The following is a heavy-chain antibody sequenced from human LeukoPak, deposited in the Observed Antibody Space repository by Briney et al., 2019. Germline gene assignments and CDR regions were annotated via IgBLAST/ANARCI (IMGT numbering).Heavy chain of an antibody. CDR2: ISAYNGNT. CDR3: ARPINYCSSTSCYTSAFDI. D-gene: IGHD2-2*02. V-gene: IGHV1-18*01. J-gene: IGHJ3*02. CDR1: GYTFTSYG. Sequence: GASVKVSCKASGYTFTSYGISWVRQAPRQGLEWMGWISAYNGNTNYAQKLQGRVTMTTDTSTSTAYMELRSLRSDDTVVYYCARPINYCSSTSCYTSAFDIWGQGTMVTVSS.